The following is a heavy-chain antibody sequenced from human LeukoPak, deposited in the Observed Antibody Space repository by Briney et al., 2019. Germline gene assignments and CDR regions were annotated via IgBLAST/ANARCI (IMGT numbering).Heavy chain of an antibody. Sequence: GASVKVSCKASGGTFSSYAISWVRQAPGQGLEWMGGIIPIFGTANYAQKFQGRVTITADESTSTAYMELSSLRSEDTAVYYCAREGTIAVAGTWGYWGQGTLVTVSS. CDR3: AREGTIAVAGTWGY. CDR2: IIPIFGTA. J-gene: IGHJ4*02. D-gene: IGHD6-19*01. V-gene: IGHV1-69*13. CDR1: GGTFSSYA.